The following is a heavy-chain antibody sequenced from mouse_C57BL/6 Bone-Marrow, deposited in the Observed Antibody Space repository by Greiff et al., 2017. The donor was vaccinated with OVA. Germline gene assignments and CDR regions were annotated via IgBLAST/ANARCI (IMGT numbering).Heavy chain of an antibody. Sequence: QVQLQQPGAELVRPGTSVKLSCKASGYTFTSYWMHWVKQRPGQGLEWIGVIDPSDSYTNYNQKFKGKATLTVDTSSSTAYMQLSSLTSEDSAVYYCAGVYYYGSSSYAMDYWGQGTSVTVSS. CDR2: IDPSDSYT. V-gene: IGHV1-59*01. CDR3: AGVYYYGSSSYAMDY. D-gene: IGHD1-1*01. J-gene: IGHJ4*01. CDR1: GYTFTSYW.